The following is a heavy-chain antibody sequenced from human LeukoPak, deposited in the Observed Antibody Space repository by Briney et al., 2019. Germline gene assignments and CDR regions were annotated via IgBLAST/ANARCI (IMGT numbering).Heavy chain of an antibody. V-gene: IGHV3-21*01. CDR1: GFTFSSYS. CDR3: ARAIKAVAGTFHRDYYFDY. CDR2: ISSSSSYI. Sequence: GGSLRLSCAASGFTFSSYSMNWVRQAPGKGLEWVSSISSSSSYIYYADSVKGRFTISRDNAKNSLYLQMNSLRAEDTAVYYCARAIKAVAGTFHRDYYFDYWGQGTLVTVSS. J-gene: IGHJ4*02. D-gene: IGHD6-19*01.